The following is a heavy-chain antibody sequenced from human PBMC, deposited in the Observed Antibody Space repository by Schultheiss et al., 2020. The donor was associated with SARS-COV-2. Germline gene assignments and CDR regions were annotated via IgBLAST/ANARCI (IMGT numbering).Heavy chain of an antibody. CDR2: ISDGSDRT. J-gene: IGHJ4*02. D-gene: IGHD3-9*01. V-gene: IGHV3-23*01. CDR3: AKGSPGYNPAGFDY. CDR1: GFTFSDYY. Sequence: GGSLRLSCAASGFTFSDYYMSWIRQAPGKGLEWVSSISDGSDRTYYADSVKGRLTISRDDSKNTLYLEVKSLRAEDTAIYYCAKGSPGYNPAGFDYWGQGILVTVSS.